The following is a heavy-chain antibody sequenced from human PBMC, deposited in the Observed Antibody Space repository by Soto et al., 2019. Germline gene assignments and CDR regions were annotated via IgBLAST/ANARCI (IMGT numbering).Heavy chain of an antibody. CDR3: ARSTGYGDSYFDY. CDR1: GGSIRTYY. Sequence: SETLSLTCTVSGGSIRTYYWNWIRQPPGKGLEWIGYMYYGGSTNYNPSLKSRVTVSGDASKNDFSLKLTSVTAADTAVYYCARSTGYGDSYFDYWGRGTLVTVSS. V-gene: IGHV4-59*01. D-gene: IGHD4-17*01. CDR2: MYYGGST. J-gene: IGHJ4*02.